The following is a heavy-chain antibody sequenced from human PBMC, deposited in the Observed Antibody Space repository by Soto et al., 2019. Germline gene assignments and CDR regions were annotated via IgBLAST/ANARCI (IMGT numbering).Heavy chain of an antibody. D-gene: IGHD2-2*01. CDR1: GFTFSSYS. CDR3: ARDPVPAAAIRKYYYYGMDV. V-gene: IGHV3-21*01. Sequence: GGSLRLSCAASGFTFSSYSMNWVRQAPGKGLEWVSSISSSSSYIYYADSVKGRFTISRDNAKNSLYLQMNSLRAEDTAVYYCARDPVPAAAIRKYYYYGMDVWGQGTTVIVSS. CDR2: ISSSSSYI. J-gene: IGHJ6*02.